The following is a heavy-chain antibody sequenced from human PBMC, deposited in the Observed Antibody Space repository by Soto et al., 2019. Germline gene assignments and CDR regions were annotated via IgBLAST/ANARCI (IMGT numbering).Heavy chain of an antibody. V-gene: IGHV4-4*07. CDR3: ARELVIYDSSGYYFDDYYYGMDV. Sequence: QVQLQESGPGLVKPSETLSLTCTVSGGSISSYYWSWIRQPAGKGLEWIGRIYTSGSTNYNPSLKSRVTMSVDTSKNQFDLRLSSVAAADTAVYYFARELVIYDSSGYYFDDYYYGMDVWGQGTTVTVS. D-gene: IGHD3-22*01. CDR1: GGSISSYY. J-gene: IGHJ6*02. CDR2: IYTSGST.